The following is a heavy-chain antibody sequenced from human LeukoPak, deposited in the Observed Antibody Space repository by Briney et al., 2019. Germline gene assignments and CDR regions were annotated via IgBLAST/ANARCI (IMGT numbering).Heavy chain of an antibody. CDR3: ARSSFDH. J-gene: IGHJ4*02. CDR1: GYTFVTYG. Sequence: ASVKVSCKASGYTFVTYGINWVRQAPGQGPEWIGWISTYNGNTKYALKFQDRVTLTRDTSTTTAYMELKSLTSDDRAVYYCARSSFDHWGQGTLVLVSS. CDR2: ISTYNGNT. V-gene: IGHV1-18*01.